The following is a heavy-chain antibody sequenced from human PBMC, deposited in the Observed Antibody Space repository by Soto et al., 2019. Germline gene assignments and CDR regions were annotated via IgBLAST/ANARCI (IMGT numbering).Heavy chain of an antibody. CDR3: ARARRDCSGGGCYYYYYYMDV. CDR1: GFTFSSYD. D-gene: IGHD2-15*01. V-gene: IGHV3-13*01. Sequence: GGSLRLSCAASGFTFSSYDMHWVRQATGKGLEWVSAIGTAGDTYYPGSVKGRFTISRENAKNSLYLQMNSLRAGDTAVYYCARARRDCSGGGCYYYYYYMDVWGKGTTVTVSS. CDR2: IGTAGDT. J-gene: IGHJ6*03.